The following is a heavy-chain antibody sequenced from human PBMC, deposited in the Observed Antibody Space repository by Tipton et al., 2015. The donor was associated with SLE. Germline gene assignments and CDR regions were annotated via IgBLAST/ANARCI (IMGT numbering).Heavy chain of an antibody. V-gene: IGHV4-31*03. CDR3: AREVKSGRYDWFDP. J-gene: IGHJ5*02. D-gene: IGHD1-26*01. CDR2: IYDTATT. Sequence: TLSLTCTVSGGSISSNGYYWTWIRQHPGKGLEWSGYIYDTATTYYNPSLKSRVTMSIDRSKNHFSLRLRSVSAADTAIYYCAREVKSGRYDWFDPWGQGTLVTVSS. CDR1: GGSISSNGYY.